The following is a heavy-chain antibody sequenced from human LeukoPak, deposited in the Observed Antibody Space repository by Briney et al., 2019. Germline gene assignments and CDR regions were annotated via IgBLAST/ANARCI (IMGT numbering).Heavy chain of an antibody. Sequence: PGGSLRLSCAASGFTFSSYGMHWVRQAPGKGLEWVAVISNDGSNKYYADSVKGRFTISRDNSKNTLYLQMNSLRAEDTAVYYCARGYSDSSTYYWYFDLWGRGTLVTVSS. CDR2: ISNDGSNK. D-gene: IGHD2/OR15-2a*01. CDR1: GFTFSSYG. J-gene: IGHJ2*01. V-gene: IGHV3-30*03. CDR3: ARGYSDSSTYYWYFDL.